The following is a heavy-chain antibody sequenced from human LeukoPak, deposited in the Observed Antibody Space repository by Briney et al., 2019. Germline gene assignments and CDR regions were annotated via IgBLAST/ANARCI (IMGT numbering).Heavy chain of an antibody. J-gene: IGHJ4*02. CDR1: GFTVSSID. CDR3: TRGSGFETDDY. V-gene: IGHV3-53*01. CDR2: IYGGGNT. D-gene: IGHD5-12*01. Sequence: RSGGSLRLSCAASGFTVSSIDMSWVRQAPGKGLEWISVIYGGGNTRYYADSVKGRFTVSRDNAKNTFHLQMQSLKVEDTAIYYCTRGSGFETDDYWGQGTLVTVSS.